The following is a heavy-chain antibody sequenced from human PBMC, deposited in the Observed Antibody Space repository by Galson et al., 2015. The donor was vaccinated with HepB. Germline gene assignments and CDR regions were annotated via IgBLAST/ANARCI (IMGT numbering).Heavy chain of an antibody. CDR3: ARVGLTVTTWHYYYGMDV. J-gene: IGHJ6*02. CDR2: INSDGSST. V-gene: IGHV3-74*01. CDR1: GFTFSSYW. Sequence: SLRLSCAASGFTFSSYWMHWVRRAPGKGLVWVSRINSDGSSTSYADSVKGRFTISRDNAKNTLYLQMNSLRAEDTAVYYCARVGLTVTTWHYYYGMDVWGQGTTVTVSS. D-gene: IGHD4-17*01.